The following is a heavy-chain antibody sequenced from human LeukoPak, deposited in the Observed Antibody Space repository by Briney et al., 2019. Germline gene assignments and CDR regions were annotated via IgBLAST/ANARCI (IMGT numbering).Heavy chain of an antibody. CDR2: IYSGGST. D-gene: IGHD6-19*01. J-gene: IGHJ6*02. V-gene: IGHV3-66*04. CDR1: GFTVSSNY. Sequence: PGGSLRLSCAASGFTVSSNYMSWVRQAPGKGLEWVSVIYSGGSTYYADSVKGRFTISRDNSKNTLYLQMNSLRAEDTVVYYCAKPRRGWYMYYGMDVWGQGTTVTVSS. CDR3: AKPRRGWYMYYGMDV.